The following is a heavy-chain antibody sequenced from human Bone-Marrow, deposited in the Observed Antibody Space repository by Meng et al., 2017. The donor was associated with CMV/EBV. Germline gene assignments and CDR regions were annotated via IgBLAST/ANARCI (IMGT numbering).Heavy chain of an antibody. D-gene: IGHD3-10*01. CDR3: ASTRASMVRGYGMDV. CDR2: INPNSGGT. CDR1: GGTFSSYA. J-gene: IGHJ6*02. V-gene: IGHV1-2*02. Sequence: ASVKVSCKASGGTFSSYAISWVRQAPGQGLEWMGWINPNSGGTNYAQKFQGRVTMTRDTSISTAYMELSRLRSDDTAVYYCASTRASMVRGYGMDVWGQGTTVTVSS.